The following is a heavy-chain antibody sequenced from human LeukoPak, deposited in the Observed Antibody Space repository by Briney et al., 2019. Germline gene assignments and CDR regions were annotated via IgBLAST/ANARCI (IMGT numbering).Heavy chain of an antibody. Sequence: GGSLRLSCAASGFTFSSYGMHWVRQAPGKGLEWVAFIRYDGSNKYYADSVKGRFTISRDNSKSTLYLQMNSLRAEDTAVYYCAKDPGGHDYGDYSWFGPWGQGTLVTVSS. J-gene: IGHJ5*02. V-gene: IGHV3-30*02. CDR3: AKDPGGHDYGDYSWFGP. CDR1: GFTFSSYG. D-gene: IGHD4-17*01. CDR2: IRYDGSNK.